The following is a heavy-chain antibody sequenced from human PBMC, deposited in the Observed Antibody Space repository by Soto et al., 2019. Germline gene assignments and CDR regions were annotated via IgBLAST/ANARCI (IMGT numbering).Heavy chain of an antibody. CDR2: IYYSGST. CDR1: GFSISSGDYY. J-gene: IGHJ4*02. Sequence: SETLSLTCTVSGFSISSGDYYWGWIRQPPGKGLEWIGYIYYSGSTYYNPSLKSRVTISVDTSKNQFSLKLSSVTAADTAVYYCARLPLVVVAATPQYFDYWGQGTLVTVSS. CDR3: ARLPLVVVAATPQYFDY. D-gene: IGHD2-15*01. V-gene: IGHV4-30-4*01.